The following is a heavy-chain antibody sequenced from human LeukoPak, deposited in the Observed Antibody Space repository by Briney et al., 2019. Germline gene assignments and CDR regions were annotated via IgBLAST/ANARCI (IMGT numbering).Heavy chain of an antibody. CDR2: IGSSSYI. V-gene: IGHV3-21*01. CDR3: ARARSTGGSSSYVETDY. D-gene: IGHD6-13*01. J-gene: IGHJ4*02. Sequence: GGSLRLYCAASGFTFSSYSMNWVRQAPGKGLEWVSSIGSSSYIYYADSVKGRFTISRDNAKNSLYLQMNSLRAEDTAVYYCARARSTGGSSSYVETDYWGQGTLVTVSS. CDR1: GFTFSSYS.